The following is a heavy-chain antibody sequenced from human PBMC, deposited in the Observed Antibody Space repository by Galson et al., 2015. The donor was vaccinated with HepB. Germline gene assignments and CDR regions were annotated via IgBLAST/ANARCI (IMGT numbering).Heavy chain of an antibody. J-gene: IGHJ4*02. D-gene: IGHD2-15*01. Sequence: SVKVSCKASGYIFTTNGISWVRQAPGQGLEWLGWISINSGNTHYVERHQGRVTMTRDTSTSTAYMELRSLRIDDTAVYYCARDRLHSLDYWGPGSLVTVSS. CDR1: GYIFTTNG. CDR3: ARDRLHSLDY. V-gene: IGHV1-18*04. CDR2: ISINSGNT.